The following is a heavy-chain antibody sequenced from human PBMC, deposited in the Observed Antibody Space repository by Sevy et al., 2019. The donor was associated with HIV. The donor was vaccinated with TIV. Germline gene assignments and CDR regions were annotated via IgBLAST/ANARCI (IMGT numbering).Heavy chain of an antibody. CDR1: GGSISSGNYL. J-gene: IGHJ4*02. CDR3: PRNFDY. CDR2: VHYSGRT. Sequence: SETLSLTCTVSGGSISSGNYLWSWIRQTPGKGLEWIGTVHYSGRTYYNPSLKSRVTISEDTSKNQFSLNLNSVTAADTGVYFYPRNFDYWGQGTLVTVS. V-gene: IGHV4-39*01.